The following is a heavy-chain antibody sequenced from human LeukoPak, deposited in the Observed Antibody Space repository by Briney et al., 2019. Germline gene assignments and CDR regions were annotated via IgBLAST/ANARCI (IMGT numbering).Heavy chain of an antibody. CDR1: GYSMSSGYY. J-gene: IGHJ3*02. CDR3: ARHKYSSGWPPEGAYI. D-gene: IGHD6-19*01. V-gene: IGHV4-38-2*02. Sequence: PSETLSLTCTVSGYSMSSGYYWGWIRQPPERELEWIGSMYHTGSTYYNPSLKSRVTISVDTSKNQFSLKLSSVTAADTAVYYCARHKYSSGWPPEGAYIWGQGTMVTVSS. CDR2: MYHTGST.